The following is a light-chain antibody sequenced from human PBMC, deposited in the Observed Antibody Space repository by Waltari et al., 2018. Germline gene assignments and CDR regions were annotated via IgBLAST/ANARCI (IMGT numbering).Light chain of an antibody. V-gene: IGLV2-14*03. CDR3: NSYTTSNTYV. CDR1: NRDIGAFYY. Sequence: QSALTQPASMSGSPGQSITISCTGTNRDIGAFYYVSWYQHHPGKAPRLIIYDVNNRPSGISNPFSGSQSGNTASLTISGLQAEDEADYYCNSYTTSNTYVFGGGTKVTVL. J-gene: IGLJ1*01. CDR2: DVN.